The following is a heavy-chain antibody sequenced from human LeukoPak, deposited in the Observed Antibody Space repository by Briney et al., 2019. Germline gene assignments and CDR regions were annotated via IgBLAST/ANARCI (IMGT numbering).Heavy chain of an antibody. D-gene: IGHD3-22*01. Sequence: PGRSLRLSCAASGFTFSSYGMHWVRQAPGKGLEWVAVIWYDGSNKYYADSVKGRFAIPRDNSKNTPYLQMNSLRAEDTAVYYCAREYYDSSGYRLFDYWGQGTLVTVSS. CDR3: AREYYDSSGYRLFDY. V-gene: IGHV3-33*01. CDR2: IWYDGSNK. J-gene: IGHJ4*02. CDR1: GFTFSSYG.